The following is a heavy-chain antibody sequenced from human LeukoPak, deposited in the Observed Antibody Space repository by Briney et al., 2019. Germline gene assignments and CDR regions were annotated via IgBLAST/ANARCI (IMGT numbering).Heavy chain of an antibody. CDR1: GFTFSRYW. CDR2: IKEDGSEK. J-gene: IGHJ4*02. Sequence: GGSLRLSCAASGFTFSRYWMRWVRQAPGKGLEWVANIKEDGSEKYYVDPVKGRFTISRDNAKNSLFLQMNSLRADDTAVYYCAIDSWELRGYWGQGTLVTVSS. V-gene: IGHV3-7*01. CDR3: AIDSWELRGY. D-gene: IGHD1-26*01.